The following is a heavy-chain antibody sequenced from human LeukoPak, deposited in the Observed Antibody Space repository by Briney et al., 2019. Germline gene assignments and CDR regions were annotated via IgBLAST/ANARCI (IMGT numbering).Heavy chain of an antibody. J-gene: IGHJ4*02. D-gene: IGHD6-13*01. Sequence: GESLKISCKGSGYSFTIYWIGWVRQMPGKGLEWMGIIYPADSDTRYSPSFQGQVTISADKSISTAYLQWSSLKASDTAMYYCARRFSSSWYYFDYWGQGTLVTVSS. V-gene: IGHV5-51*01. CDR3: ARRFSSSWYYFDY. CDR2: IYPADSDT. CDR1: GYSFTIYW.